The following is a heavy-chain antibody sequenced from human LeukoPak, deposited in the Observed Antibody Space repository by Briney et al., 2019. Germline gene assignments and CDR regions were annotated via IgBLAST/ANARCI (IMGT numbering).Heavy chain of an antibody. CDR1: RGSISSSSYY. D-gene: IGHD3-3*01. CDR2: IYNSGST. V-gene: IGHV4-39*07. CDR3: ARERRPYDFWSGYPGSWFDP. J-gene: IGHJ5*02. Sequence: SETPSLTCTVPRGSISSSSYYWGSVRQPPGTGLEWLGRIYNSGSTYYNPSLKSRVTISVDTSKNQFSLKLSSVTAADTAVYYCARERRPYDFWSGYPGSWFDPWGQGTLVTVSS.